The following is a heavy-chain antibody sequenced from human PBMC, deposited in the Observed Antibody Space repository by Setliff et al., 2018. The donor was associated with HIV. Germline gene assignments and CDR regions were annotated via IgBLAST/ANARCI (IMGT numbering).Heavy chain of an antibody. Sequence: SETLSLTCTVSGYSISNNYYWGWIRQPPGKGLEWIASIYHSGNTYYNPSLKSRVTVSVDTSKPQFSLKMNSVTAADTAVYYCAITIVGVTTEMYWGQGTLVTVSS. V-gene: IGHV4-38-2*02. D-gene: IGHD2-21*02. CDR2: IYHSGNT. CDR1: GYSISNNYY. CDR3: AITIVGVTTEMY. J-gene: IGHJ4*02.